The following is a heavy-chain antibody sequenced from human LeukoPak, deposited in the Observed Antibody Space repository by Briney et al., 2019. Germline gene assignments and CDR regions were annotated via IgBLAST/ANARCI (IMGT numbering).Heavy chain of an antibody. Sequence: GGSLRLSCAASGFTFSNAWMSWVRQAPGKGLEWVGRIKSKTDGGTTDYAAPVKGRFTISRDDSKNTLYLQMNSLRAEDTAVYYCARVAAAGTTFDYWGQGTLVTVSS. V-gene: IGHV3-15*01. J-gene: IGHJ4*02. CDR3: ARVAAAGTTFDY. CDR2: IKSKTDGGTT. D-gene: IGHD6-13*01. CDR1: GFTFSNAW.